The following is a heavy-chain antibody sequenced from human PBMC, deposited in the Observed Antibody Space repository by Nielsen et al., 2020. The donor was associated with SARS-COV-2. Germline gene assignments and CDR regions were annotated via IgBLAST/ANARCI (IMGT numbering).Heavy chain of an antibody. CDR3: TTSGPIYYYDSGGYFRFDY. CDR2: FDPENGER. Sequence: WIRQPPGKGLEWIGSFDPENGERLYAQKFQGRVTVTEDTSTDTGYMELSSLTSEDTAFYYCTTSGPIYYYDSGGYFRFDYWGQGSVVTVSS. D-gene: IGHD3-22*01. V-gene: IGHV1-24*01. J-gene: IGHJ4*02.